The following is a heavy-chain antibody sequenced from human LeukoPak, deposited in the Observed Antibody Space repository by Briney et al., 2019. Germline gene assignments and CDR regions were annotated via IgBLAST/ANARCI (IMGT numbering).Heavy chain of an antibody. CDR3: ARDLPILTYCGGDCYPYYYHGMDI. Sequence: PGGSLRLSCAASGFTFSSYDMKWVRQAPGKGLEWVSYISSSGSTIYYADSVKGRFTISRDNAKNSLYLQMNSLRAEDMAVYYCARDLPILTYCGGDCYPYYYHGMDIWGQGTAVTVSS. J-gene: IGHJ6*02. V-gene: IGHV3-48*03. D-gene: IGHD2-21*02. CDR1: GFTFSSYD. CDR2: ISSSGSTI.